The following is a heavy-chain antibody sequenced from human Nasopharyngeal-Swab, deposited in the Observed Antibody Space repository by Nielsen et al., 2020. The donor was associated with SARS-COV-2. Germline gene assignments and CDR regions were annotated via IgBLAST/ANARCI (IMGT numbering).Heavy chain of an antibody. CDR1: GFTFSSYA. CDR2: ISGSGGST. Sequence: GGSLRLSCAASGFTFSSYAMSWVRQAPGKGLEWVSAISGSGGSTYYADPVKGRFTISRDNSKNTLYLQMNSLRAEDTAVYYCAKADTAMVGYNWFDPWGQGTLVTVSS. V-gene: IGHV3-23*01. D-gene: IGHD5-18*01. CDR3: AKADTAMVGYNWFDP. J-gene: IGHJ5*02.